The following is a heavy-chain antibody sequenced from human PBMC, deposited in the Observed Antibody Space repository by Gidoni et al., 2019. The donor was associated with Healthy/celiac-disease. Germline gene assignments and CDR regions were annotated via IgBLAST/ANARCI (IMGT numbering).Heavy chain of an antibody. V-gene: IGHV3-11*06. Sequence: QVQLVESGGGLVTPGGSLRLSCAASGFTFRAYYMSWIRQAPGKGLEWVSYIRSSSSYTNYADSVKGRFTISRDNAKNSLYLQMNSLRAEDTAVYYCARDTGEVRGVIIPWFDPWGQGTLVTVSS. CDR3: ARDTGEVRGVIIPWFDP. CDR1: GFTFRAYY. D-gene: IGHD3-10*01. J-gene: IGHJ5*02. CDR2: IRSSSSYT.